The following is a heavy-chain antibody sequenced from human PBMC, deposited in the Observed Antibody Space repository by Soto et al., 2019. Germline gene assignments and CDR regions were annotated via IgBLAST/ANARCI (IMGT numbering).Heavy chain of an antibody. V-gene: IGHV3-66*01. D-gene: IGHD2-15*01. CDR2: IQSGGST. CDR3: TSDDVHCNGGRCYGVAMDV. CDR1: GFSVSSKY. J-gene: IGHJ6*04. Sequence: EVQLVESGGGLVQPGGSLRLSCAASGFSVSSKYMSWVRQAPGKGLEWVSLIQSGGSTYYAGSVKGRFTISRDNSENTLFLQMNSLRVEDTAVYYCTSDDVHCNGGRCYGVAMDVWGKGTTVTVSA.